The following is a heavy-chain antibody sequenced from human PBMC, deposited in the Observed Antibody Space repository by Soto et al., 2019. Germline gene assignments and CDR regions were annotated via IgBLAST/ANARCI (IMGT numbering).Heavy chain of an antibody. V-gene: IGHV3-9*01. J-gene: IGHJ4*02. CDR1: GFTFDDYA. CDR3: AKDKRYSGGPFDY. D-gene: IGHD1-26*01. Sequence: EVQLVESGGGLVQPGRSLRLSCAASGFTFDDYAMHWVRQAPGKGLEWVSGISWNSGSIGYADSVKGRFTISRDNAKNSLYLQMNSLRAEDTALYYCAKDKRYSGGPFDYWGQGTLVTVSS. CDR2: ISWNSGSI.